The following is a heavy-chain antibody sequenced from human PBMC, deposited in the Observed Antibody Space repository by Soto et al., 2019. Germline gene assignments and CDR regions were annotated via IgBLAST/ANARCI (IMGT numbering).Heavy chain of an antibody. J-gene: IGHJ4*02. CDR1: GGSISSGGYY. V-gene: IGHV4-31*03. D-gene: IGHD3-22*01. CDR2: IYYSGST. CDR3: ARGNGDYYDSSGYYGRFDY. Sequence: QVQLQESGPGLVKPSQTLSLTCTVSGGSISSGGYYWSWIRQHPGKGLEWIGYIYYSGSTYYNPSLKSRFTISVDTSKNQFSLKLSSVTAADTAVYYCARGNGDYYDSSGYYGRFDYWGQGTLVTVSS.